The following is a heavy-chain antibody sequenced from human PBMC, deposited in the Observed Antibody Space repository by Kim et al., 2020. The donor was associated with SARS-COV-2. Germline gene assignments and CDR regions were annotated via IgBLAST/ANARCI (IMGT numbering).Heavy chain of an antibody. CDR2: IGTGGDT. J-gene: IGHJ3*02. CDR3: VRGGVRVSGLDAFDI. CDR1: GFTLRKYD. D-gene: IGHD6-19*01. V-gene: IGHV3-13*01. Sequence: GGSLRLSCAASGFTLRKYDIYWVRQTAGKGLEWVSAIGTGGDTHYLASVKGRFTIFRENARNSLYLQMDSLRAEDAANYYCVRGGVRVSGLDAFDIWGQGTMVTVSS.